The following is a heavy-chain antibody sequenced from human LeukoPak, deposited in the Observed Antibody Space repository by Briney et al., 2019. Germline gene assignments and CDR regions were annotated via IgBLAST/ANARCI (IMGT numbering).Heavy chain of an antibody. CDR3: ARGGQQWLVLSPAEYFQH. CDR2: ISAYNGNT. Sequence: ASVTVSCTASGYTFTSYGISWVRQAPGQGLEWMGWISAYNGNTNYAQKLQGRVTMTTDTSTSTAYMELRSLRSDDTAVYYCARGGQQWLVLSPAEYFQHWGQGTLVTVSS. D-gene: IGHD6-19*01. V-gene: IGHV1-18*01. J-gene: IGHJ1*01. CDR1: GYTFTSYG.